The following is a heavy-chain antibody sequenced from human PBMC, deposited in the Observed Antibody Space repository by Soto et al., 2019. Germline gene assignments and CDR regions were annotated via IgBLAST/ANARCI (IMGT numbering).Heavy chain of an antibody. CDR2: ISNDGTKK. CDR3: GKDTLDCSGGDCPLFYYYGMDV. D-gene: IGHD2-15*01. Sequence: GESLKISCATSGFTFRSYGMHWVRQAPGKGLEWLAVISNDGTKKFFADSVKGRLTLSRDNARNTLYLQINSLRAEDTAVYFCGKDTLDCSGGDCPLFYYYGMDVWGQGTTVTV. J-gene: IGHJ6*02. V-gene: IGHV3-30*18. CDR1: GFTFRSYG.